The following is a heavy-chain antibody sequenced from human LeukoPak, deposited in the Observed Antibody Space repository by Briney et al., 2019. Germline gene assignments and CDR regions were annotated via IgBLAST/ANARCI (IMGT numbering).Heavy chain of an antibody. V-gene: IGHV4-59*01. CDR1: GGSISSYY. J-gene: IGHJ3*02. CDR3: ARSATPKYYYDSSGYYFRDAFDI. Sequence: PSETLSLTCTVSGGSISSYYLSWIRQPPGKGLEWIGYIYYSGSTNYNPSLKSRVTISVDTSKNQFSLKLSSVTAADTAVYYCARSATPKYYYDSSGYYFRDAFDIWGQGTMVTVSS. CDR2: IYYSGST. D-gene: IGHD3-22*01.